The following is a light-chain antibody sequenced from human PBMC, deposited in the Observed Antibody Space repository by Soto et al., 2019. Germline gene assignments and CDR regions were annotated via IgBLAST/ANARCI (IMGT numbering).Light chain of an antibody. CDR3: QQYYSNVPIT. CDR2: GAS. V-gene: IGKV1-8*01. Sequence: AIRMTQSPSSLSAATGDRVTITCRASQSISTYLAWYQQKPGKAPKLLIYGASTLQSEVPSRFSGSGSGTDFTLTISCLQSEDFATYYCQQYYSNVPITFGQGTRLEIK. J-gene: IGKJ5*01. CDR1: QSISTY.